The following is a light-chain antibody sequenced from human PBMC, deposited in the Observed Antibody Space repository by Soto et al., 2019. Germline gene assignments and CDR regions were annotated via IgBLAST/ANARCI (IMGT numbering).Light chain of an antibody. V-gene: IGLV3-1*01. CDR1: KLGDKY. CDR2: QDN. J-gene: IGLJ1*01. CDR3: QAWDSSTLGV. Sequence: SYVLTQPPSVSVSPGQTVSITCSGDKLGDKYACWYQQKPGQSPVLVIYQDNKRPSGIPERFSGSNSGNTATLTISGTQAMDEADYYCQAWDSSTLGVFGTGTKLTVL.